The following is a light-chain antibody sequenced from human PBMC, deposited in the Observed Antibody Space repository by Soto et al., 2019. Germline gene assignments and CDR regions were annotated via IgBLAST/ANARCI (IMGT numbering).Light chain of an antibody. CDR1: QSLLYSSNNKYY. CDR3: QQYYSTPPLT. Sequence: DIVMTQSPDSLAVSLGERATINCKSSQSLLYSSNNKYYLAWYQQKPGQPPKLLIYWASTRESGVPDRFSGSGSGTDFTLTSSSLQAEDVAVYYCQQYYSTPPLTFGGGTKVEIK. CDR2: WAS. V-gene: IGKV4-1*01. J-gene: IGKJ4*01.